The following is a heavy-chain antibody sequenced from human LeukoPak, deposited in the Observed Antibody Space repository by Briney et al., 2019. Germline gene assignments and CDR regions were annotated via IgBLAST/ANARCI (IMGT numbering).Heavy chain of an antibody. CDR2: IFYTGRV. Sequence: SETLSLTCTVSGGSISSGVYYWSWIRQHPGKGLEWMGYIFYTGRVSYNPSLKSRITISVDSTRNHFSLEVSSVTAADTAVYYCARTYLFNWDAFDIWGQGTMVTVSS. V-gene: IGHV4-31*03. J-gene: IGHJ3*02. CDR3: ARTYLFNWDAFDI. CDR1: GGSISSGVYY. D-gene: IGHD1-1*01.